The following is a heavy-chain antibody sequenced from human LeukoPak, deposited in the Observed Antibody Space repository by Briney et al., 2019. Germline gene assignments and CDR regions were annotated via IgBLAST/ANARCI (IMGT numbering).Heavy chain of an antibody. CDR2: IHPGGST. V-gene: IGHV4-34*01. CDR1: GGSLRADF. D-gene: IGHD1-14*01. Sequence: SETLSLTCAVYGGSLRADFWSWIRQPPGKGLEWIGDIHPGGSTKYNPSLESRVTISVDTSKNQFSLRLTSVTAADTAVYYCARAPDRIRFDPWGQGALVTVSS. CDR3: ARAPDRIRFDP. J-gene: IGHJ5*02.